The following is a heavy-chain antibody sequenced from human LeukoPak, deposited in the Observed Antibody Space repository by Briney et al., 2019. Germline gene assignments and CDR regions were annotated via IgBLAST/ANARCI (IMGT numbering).Heavy chain of an antibody. J-gene: IGHJ4*02. Sequence: SGGSLRLSCAASGFTFSSYAMHWVRQAPGKGLEWVAIISYDGSIKYYADSVKGRFTISRDNSKSTLYLQMNSLRAEDTAVYYCAKEKSHPIVGATPSDYWGQGTLVTVSS. V-gene: IGHV3-30-3*01. D-gene: IGHD1-26*01. CDR1: GFTFSSYA. CDR2: ISYDGSIK. CDR3: AKEKSHPIVGATPSDY.